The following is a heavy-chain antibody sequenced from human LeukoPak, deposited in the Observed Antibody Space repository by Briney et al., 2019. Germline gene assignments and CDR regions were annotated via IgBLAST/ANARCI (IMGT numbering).Heavy chain of an antibody. CDR3: ARRTSGIAVAGDAFDI. V-gene: IGHV5-51*01. CDR1: GYSFTSYW. Sequence: GESLKISCKGSGYSFTSYWIGWVRQMPGKGLEWMGIIYPGDSDTRYSPSFQGQVTISADKSISTAYLQWSSLKASDTAMYYCARRTSGIAVAGDAFDIWGQGTMVTVSS. CDR2: IYPGDSDT. D-gene: IGHD6-19*01. J-gene: IGHJ3*02.